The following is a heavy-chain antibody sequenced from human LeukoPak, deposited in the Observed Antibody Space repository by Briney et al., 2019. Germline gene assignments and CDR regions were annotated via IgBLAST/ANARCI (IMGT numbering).Heavy chain of an antibody. J-gene: IGHJ4*02. Sequence: GASVKVSCKASGYTFTSYDINWVRQATGQGLEWMGWMNPNSGNTGYAQKFQGKVTITRNTSISTAYMELSSLRSEDTAVYYCARTPSTTWKDFDYWGQGTLVTVSS. V-gene: IGHV1-8*03. D-gene: IGHD1-26*01. CDR2: MNPNSGNT. CDR3: ARTPSTTWKDFDY. CDR1: GYTFTSYD.